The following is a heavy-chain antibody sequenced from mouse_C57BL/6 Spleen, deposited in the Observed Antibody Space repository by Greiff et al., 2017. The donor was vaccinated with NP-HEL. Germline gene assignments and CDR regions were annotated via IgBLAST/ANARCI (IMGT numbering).Heavy chain of an antibody. CDR2: IYPRSGNT. Sequence: VQLQQSGAELARPGASVKLSCKASGYTFTSYGISWVKQRTGQGLEWIGEIYPRSGNTYYNEKFKGKATLTADKSSSTAYMELRSLTSEDSAVYFCARRDWDEMSFDYWGQGTTLTVSS. J-gene: IGHJ2*01. D-gene: IGHD4-1*01. CDR3: ARRDWDEMSFDY. V-gene: IGHV1-81*01. CDR1: GYTFTSYG.